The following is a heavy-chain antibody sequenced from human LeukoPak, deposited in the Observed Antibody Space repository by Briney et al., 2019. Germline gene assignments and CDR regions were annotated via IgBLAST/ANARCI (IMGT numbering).Heavy chain of an antibody. D-gene: IGHD1-26*01. CDR1: GGSISSSSYY. V-gene: IGHV4-39*01. Sequence: PSETLSLTCTVSGGSISSSSYYWGWIRQPPGKGLEWIGSIYYSGSTYYNPSLKSRVTISVDTSKNQFSLKLSSVTAADTAVYYCAGQSTVGAGNFDYWGQGALVTVSS. CDR3: AGQSTVGAGNFDY. CDR2: IYYSGST. J-gene: IGHJ4*02.